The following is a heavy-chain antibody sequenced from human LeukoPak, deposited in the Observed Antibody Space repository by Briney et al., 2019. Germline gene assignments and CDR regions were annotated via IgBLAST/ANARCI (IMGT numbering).Heavy chain of an antibody. V-gene: IGHV1-2*02. J-gene: IGHJ6*03. CDR1: GYTFTGYY. CDR2: INPNSGGT. Sequence: ASVKVSCKASGYTFTGYYMHRVRQAPGQGLEWMGWINPNSGGTNYAQKFQGRVTMTRDTSISTAYMELSRLRSDDTAVYYCASSSGSYYSFYYYYYMDVWGKGTTVTVSS. CDR3: ASSSGSYYSFYYYYYMDV. D-gene: IGHD1-26*01.